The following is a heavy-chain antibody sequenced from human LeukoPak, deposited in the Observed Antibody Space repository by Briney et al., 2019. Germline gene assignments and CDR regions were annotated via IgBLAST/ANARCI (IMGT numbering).Heavy chain of an antibody. CDR2: IYPGDSDI. CDR3: ARQESTAYYDSTGLPYDAFDI. Sequence: KVGESLKISCKGSGYRFTTYWIGWVRQMPGKGLEWMGIIYPGDSDIRYSPSFQGQVTISADKSIGTAYLQWSSLKASDTAMYYCARQESTAYYDSTGLPYDAFDIWGQGTMVTVSS. D-gene: IGHD3-22*01. J-gene: IGHJ3*02. V-gene: IGHV5-51*01. CDR1: GYRFTTYW.